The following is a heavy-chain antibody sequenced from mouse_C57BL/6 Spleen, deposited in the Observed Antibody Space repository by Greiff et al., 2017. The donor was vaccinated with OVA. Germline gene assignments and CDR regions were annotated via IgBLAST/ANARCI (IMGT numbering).Heavy chain of an antibody. CDR1: GYTFTSYT. Sequence: QVQLKESGAELARPGASVKMSCKASGYTFTSYTMHWVKQRPGPGLEWIGYINPSSGYTKYNQKFKDKATLTADKSSSTAYMQLSSLTSEEAAVDYCARRVHYYPFDYWGTGTTLTVSS. CDR2: INPSSGYT. V-gene: IGHV1-4*01. D-gene: IGHD1-1*02. CDR3: ARRVHYYPFDY. J-gene: IGHJ2*01.